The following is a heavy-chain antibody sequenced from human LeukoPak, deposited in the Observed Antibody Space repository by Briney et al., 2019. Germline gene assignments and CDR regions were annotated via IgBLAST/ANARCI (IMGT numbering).Heavy chain of an antibody. CDR2: ISVGAEYI. J-gene: IGHJ4*02. D-gene: IGHD1-26*01. V-gene: IGHV3-23*01. CDR1: GFTFSTYV. CDR3: ARDRPYSGSHGGDY. Sequence: GGSLRLSCAASGFTFSTYVMNWFRQAPGKGLEWVSTISVGAEYIFYADSVKGRFTISRDDSNNALYLQMHSLRAEDTAVYYCARDRPYSGSHGGDYWGQGTLVTVSS.